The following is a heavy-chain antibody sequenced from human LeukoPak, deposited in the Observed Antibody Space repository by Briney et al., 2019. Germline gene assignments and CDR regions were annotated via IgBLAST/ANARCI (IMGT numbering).Heavy chain of an antibody. CDR2: MSADGGGT. CDR1: GFTFSSYA. D-gene: IGHD2-15*01. V-gene: IGHV3-23*01. Sequence: PGGSLRLSCAASGFTFSSYAMSWVRQAPGKGLEWVSAMSADGGGTYIADSLKGRCTISRDNSKSTLSLQMNSLRAEDTAIYYCAKSSGASTYYFDYWGQGILVTVS. J-gene: IGHJ4*02. CDR3: AKSSGASTYYFDY.